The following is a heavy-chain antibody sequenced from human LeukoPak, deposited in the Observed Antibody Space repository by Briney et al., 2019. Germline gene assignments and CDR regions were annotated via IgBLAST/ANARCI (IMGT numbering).Heavy chain of an antibody. CDR1: GFTFDDYG. J-gene: IGHJ4*02. CDR2: ISGSGDST. CDR3: AKGVVVVAAKYYFDY. D-gene: IGHD2-15*01. Sequence: GGSLRLSCAASGFTFDDYGMSRVRQAPGKGLWLVSAISGSGDSTYYADSVKDRFTISRDNSKNTLYLQMNSLRAEDTAVYYCAKGVVVVAAKYYFDYWGQGTLVTVSS. V-gene: IGHV3-23*01.